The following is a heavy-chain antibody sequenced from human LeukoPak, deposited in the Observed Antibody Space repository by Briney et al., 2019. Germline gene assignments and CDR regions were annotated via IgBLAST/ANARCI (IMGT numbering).Heavy chain of an antibody. V-gene: IGHV1-46*01. CDR3: ARGPFPGGSGSSVLVY. D-gene: IGHD1-26*01. CDR2: INPSGGST. Sequence: ALVTVSCKASGYTFTSYYMHWVRQAPGQGLEWMGIINPSGGSTSYAQKFQGRVTMTRDTSTSTVYMELSSLRSEDTAVYYCARGPFPGGSGSSVLVYWGQGTLVTVSS. J-gene: IGHJ4*02. CDR1: GYTFTSYY.